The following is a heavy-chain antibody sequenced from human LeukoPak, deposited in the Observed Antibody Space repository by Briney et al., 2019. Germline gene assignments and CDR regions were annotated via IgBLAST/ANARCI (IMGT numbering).Heavy chain of an antibody. J-gene: IGHJ3*02. CDR2: ISSSGTTI. V-gene: IGHV3-48*03. D-gene: IGHD6-13*01. Sequence: PGGSLRLSCAASGFTFSSYEMNWGRQAPGKGLGWVSYISSSGTTIYYAHSVKGRFTISRDNAKNSLYLQMNSLRAEDTAVYYCARDRYSSSWYSSNAFDIWGQGTMVTVSS. CDR1: GFTFSSYE. CDR3: ARDRYSSSWYSSNAFDI.